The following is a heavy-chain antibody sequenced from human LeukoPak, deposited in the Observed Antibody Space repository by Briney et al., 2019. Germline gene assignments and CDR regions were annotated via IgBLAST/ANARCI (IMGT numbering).Heavy chain of an antibody. CDR1: GYTFTRYD. J-gene: IGHJ4*02. D-gene: IGHD3-22*01. Sequence: GASVKVSCTATGYTFTRYDINWVRQARGKGIEWMGWMNPNSGNTGYAQKFQGGVTMTRNTSISTAYMELSSLRSEETAVYYCARGIDYYYDSSGYYDWGQGTLVTVSS. CDR2: MNPNSGNT. V-gene: IGHV1-8*01. CDR3: ARGIDYYYDSSGYYD.